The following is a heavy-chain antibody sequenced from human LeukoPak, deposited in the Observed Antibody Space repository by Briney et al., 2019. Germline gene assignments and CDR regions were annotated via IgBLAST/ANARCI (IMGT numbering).Heavy chain of an antibody. Sequence: SETLSLTCTVSGGSISSSNHHWDWIRQPPGKGLEWVGNIYYSGSTYYNPSLKSRVTISVDTSKNQFSLKLSSVTAADTAVYYCARHLFSGSYYFDYWGQGTLVTVSS. CDR2: IYYSGST. V-gene: IGHV4-39*01. D-gene: IGHD1-26*01. CDR3: ARHLFSGSYYFDY. J-gene: IGHJ4*02. CDR1: GGSISSSNHH.